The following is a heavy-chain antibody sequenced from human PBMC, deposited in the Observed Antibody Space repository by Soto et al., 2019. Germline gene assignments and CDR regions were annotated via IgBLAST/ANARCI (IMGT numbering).Heavy chain of an antibody. V-gene: IGHV3-49*04. J-gene: IGHJ4*02. Sequence: SLRLSCTTSGFSFGDHALSWVRQAPGKGLEWVGFISSRPSGATTRYAASVKDRFTISRDESRGIAYLQMNSLKTEDTAMYYCTRDLGLSSPYYFDFWGQGTLVTVSS. CDR3: TRDLGLSSPYYFDF. D-gene: IGHD1-26*01. CDR1: GFSFGDHA. CDR2: ISSRPSGATT.